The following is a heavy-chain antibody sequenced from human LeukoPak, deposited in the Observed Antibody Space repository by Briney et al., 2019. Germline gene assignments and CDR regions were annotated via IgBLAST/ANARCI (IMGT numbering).Heavy chain of an antibody. D-gene: IGHD3-10*02. CDR3: ARDRVRGRTEYYYYGMDV. J-gene: IGHJ6*02. Sequence: GGSLRLSCAASGFTFSSYGMHWVRQAPGKGLEWVAVIWYDGSNKYYADSVKGRFTISRDNSKNTLYLQMNSLRAEDTAVYYCARDRVRGRTEYYYYGMDVWGQGTTVTVSS. V-gene: IGHV3-33*01. CDR2: IWYDGSNK. CDR1: GFTFSSYG.